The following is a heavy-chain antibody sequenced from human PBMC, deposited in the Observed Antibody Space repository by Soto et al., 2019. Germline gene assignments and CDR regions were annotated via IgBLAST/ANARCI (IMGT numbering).Heavy chain of an antibody. CDR2: ISGSGGST. CDR3: AKYHGYSSSWSLNADY. J-gene: IGHJ4*02. D-gene: IGHD6-13*01. CDR1: GFTFSSYA. V-gene: IGHV3-23*01. Sequence: GGSLRLSCAASGFTFSSYAMSWVRQAPGKGLEWVSAISGSGGSTYYADSVKGRFTISRDNSKNTLYLQMNSLRAEDTAVYYCAKYHGYSSSWSLNADYWGQGTLVTVSS.